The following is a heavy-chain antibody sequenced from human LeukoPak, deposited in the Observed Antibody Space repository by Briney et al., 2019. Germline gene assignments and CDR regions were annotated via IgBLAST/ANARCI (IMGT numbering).Heavy chain of an antibody. CDR2: LNEDGSVK. V-gene: IGHV3-7*04. D-gene: IGHD3-9*01. Sequence: GGSLRLSCVASGCTFNTYWMSWVRQAPGKGLEWVAILNEDGSVKLYVDSVRGRFTISRDNAKNSLHLQLSSLRVEDTAVYYCGRDYDRTVDFWGQGTLVTVSS. CDR3: GRDYDRTVDF. CDR1: GCTFNTYW. J-gene: IGHJ4*02.